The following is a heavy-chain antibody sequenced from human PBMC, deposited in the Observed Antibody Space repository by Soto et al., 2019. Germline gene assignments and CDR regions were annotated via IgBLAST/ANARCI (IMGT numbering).Heavy chain of an antibody. J-gene: IGHJ4*02. D-gene: IGHD6-19*01. CDR2: THSSGPT. V-gene: IGHV4-59*08. CDR1: DVSTTNFF. CDR3: ARGSGWLTDY. Sequence: QVQLHEPGPGLVKPSETLSLTCTVSDVSTTNFFWKWFRQPPGKGLEWIGITHSSGPTNFNPSLESRVTISLDTSKSLCSLKMNSVTAADSSVYYCARGSGWLTDYRGRGSQVTVST.